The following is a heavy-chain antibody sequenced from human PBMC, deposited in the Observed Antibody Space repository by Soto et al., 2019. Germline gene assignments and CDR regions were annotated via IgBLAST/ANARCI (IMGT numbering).Heavy chain of an antibody. CDR2: MNPNSGNT. CDR3: ARGLSSSWYSGGDY. V-gene: IGHV1-8*01. CDR1: GYTFTSYD. D-gene: IGHD6-13*01. J-gene: IGHJ4*02. Sequence: GASVKVSCKASGYTFTSYDINWVRQATGQGLEWMGWMNPNSGNTGYAQKFQGRVTMTRNTSISTAYMELSSLRSEDTAVYYCARGLSSSWYSGGDYWGQGTLVTVAS.